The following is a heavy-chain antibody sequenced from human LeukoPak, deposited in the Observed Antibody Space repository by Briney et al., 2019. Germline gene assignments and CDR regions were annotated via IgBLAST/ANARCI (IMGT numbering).Heavy chain of an antibody. CDR2: AYYSGTT. D-gene: IGHD3-3*01. CDR3: AQLERRTAFDI. CDR1: GGSIRSSHLS. V-gene: IGHV4-39*01. J-gene: IGHJ3*02. Sequence: ASETLSLTCTVSGGSIRSSHLSWGWVRQPPGKGLEWIGIAYYSGTTFYNPSLKSRVSISVDTSTNQFSLRLVSVAAADTAIYYCAQLERRTAFDIWGQGTLVTVSS.